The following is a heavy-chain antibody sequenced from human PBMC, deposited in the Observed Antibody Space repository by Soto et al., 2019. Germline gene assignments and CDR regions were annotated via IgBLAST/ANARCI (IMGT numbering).Heavy chain of an antibody. J-gene: IGHJ4*02. CDR1: GGSISSGGYY. CDR3: ARAPTGYLYFDY. CDR2: IYYSGNT. Sequence: QVQLQESGPGLVKPSQTLSLTCTVSGGSISSGGYYCNWIRQLPGKGLEWIGYIYYSGNTYYNPSLMSRVTISVDTSKNQFSLKLSSVTAADTAVYYCARAPTGYLYFDYWGQGTLVTVSS. V-gene: IGHV4-31*03. D-gene: IGHD5-12*01.